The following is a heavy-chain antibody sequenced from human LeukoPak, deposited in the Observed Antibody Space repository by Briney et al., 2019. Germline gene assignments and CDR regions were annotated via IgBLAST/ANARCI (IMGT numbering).Heavy chain of an antibody. CDR3: ARERESSSGYYYYYYYMDV. CDR2: IYTSGST. V-gene: IGHV4-39*07. Sequence: SETLSLTCTVSGGSISSSSYYWGWIRQPPGKGLEWIGSIYTSGSTNYNPSLKSRVTMSVDTSKNQFSLKLSSVTAADTAVYYCARERESSSGYYYYYYYMDVWGKGTTVTISS. J-gene: IGHJ6*03. CDR1: GGSISSSSYY. D-gene: IGHD3-22*01.